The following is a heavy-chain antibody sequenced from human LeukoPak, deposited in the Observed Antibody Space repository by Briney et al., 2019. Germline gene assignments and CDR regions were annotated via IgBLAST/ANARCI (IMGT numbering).Heavy chain of an antibody. CDR1: GYTFTSYG. D-gene: IGHD6-13*01. Sequence: GASVKVSCKASGYTFTSYGISWVRQAPGQGLEWMGWIGAYNGNTNYAQKLQGRVTMTTDTSTSTAYMELRSLRSDDTAVYYCAREGASSSWYSYYFDYWGQGTLVTVSS. CDR3: AREGASSSWYSYYFDY. V-gene: IGHV1-18*01. CDR2: IGAYNGNT. J-gene: IGHJ4*02.